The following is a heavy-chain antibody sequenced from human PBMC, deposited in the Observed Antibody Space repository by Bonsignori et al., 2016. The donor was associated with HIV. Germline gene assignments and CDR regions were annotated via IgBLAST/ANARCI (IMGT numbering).Heavy chain of an antibody. CDR2: ISYDGSNK. D-gene: IGHD6-19*01. V-gene: IGHV3-30-3*01. J-gene: IGHJ3*01. CDR3: ARERREQWLDAFDL. Sequence: VRQAPGKGLEWVAVISYDGSNKYYADSVKGRFTISRDNSKNTLYLQMNSLRAEDTAVYYCARERREQWLDAFDLWGQGTMVTVSS.